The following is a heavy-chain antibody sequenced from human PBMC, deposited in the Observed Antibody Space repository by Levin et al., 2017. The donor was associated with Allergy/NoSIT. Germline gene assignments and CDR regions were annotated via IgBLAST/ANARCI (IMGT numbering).Heavy chain of an antibody. Sequence: SGPTLVKPTQTLTLTCTFSGFSLSTSGVGVGWIRQPPGKALEWLALVYWDDDNRYSPSLKSRLTFTKDTSKNSVVLTMTDMDPVDTGTYYCARSSDYGSGSYYNRAYWFDPWGQGTLVTVSS. CDR3: ARSSDYGSGSYYNRAYWFDP. J-gene: IGHJ5*02. V-gene: IGHV2-5*02. CDR2: VYWDDDN. CDR1: GFSLSTSGVG. D-gene: IGHD3-10*01.